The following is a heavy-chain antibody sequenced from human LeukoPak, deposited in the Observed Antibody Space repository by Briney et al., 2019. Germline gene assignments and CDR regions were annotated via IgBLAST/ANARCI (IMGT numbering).Heavy chain of an antibody. CDR1: GGSISNYY. D-gene: IGHD1-26*01. CDR2: IFYSGST. V-gene: IGHV4-59*01. J-gene: IGHJ5*02. CDR3: AREGGSYYHWFDP. Sequence: VKPSETLSLTCTLSGGSISNYYWSWIRQPPGKGLEWIGNIFYSGSTNYNPSLKSRVTISLDTSKSQFSLKLTSVSAADTAVYYCAREGGSYYHWFDPWGQGTLVTVSS.